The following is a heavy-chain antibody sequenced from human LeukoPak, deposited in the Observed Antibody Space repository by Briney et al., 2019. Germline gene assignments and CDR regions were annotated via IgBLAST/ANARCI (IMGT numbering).Heavy chain of an antibody. J-gene: IGHJ4*02. Sequence: PSETLSLTCTVSGGSISSGSYYWSWIRQPAGKGLEWIGRIYTSGSTNYNPSLKSRVTISVDTSKNQFSLKLSSVTAADTAVYYCAREASLGAAAGNHFDYWGQGTLVTVSS. V-gene: IGHV4-61*02. CDR3: AREASLGAAAGNHFDY. CDR1: GGSISSGSYY. CDR2: IYTSGST. D-gene: IGHD6-13*01.